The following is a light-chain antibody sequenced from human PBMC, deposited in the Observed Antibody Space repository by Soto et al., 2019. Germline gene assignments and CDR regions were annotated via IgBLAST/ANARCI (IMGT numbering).Light chain of an antibody. CDR1: QSVNSN. CDR3: QQYNNWPRT. V-gene: IGKV3-15*01. CDR2: GTS. Sequence: DIVMTQSPATLSVSPGERATLSCRASQSVNSNLAWYQQKAGQAPRLLIYGTSTRATGIPARFSGSGSGTDFTLTISSLQFEDFAVYYCQQYNNWPRTFGQGTKVDIK. J-gene: IGKJ1*01.